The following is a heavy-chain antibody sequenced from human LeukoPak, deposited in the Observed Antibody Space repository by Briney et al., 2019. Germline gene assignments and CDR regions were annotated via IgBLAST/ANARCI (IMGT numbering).Heavy chain of an antibody. CDR3: VCGGSYYVA. V-gene: IGHV3-7*01. CDR2: IKEDGSEK. CDR1: GFTFTSYW. Sequence: GSLRLSCAASGFTFTSYWMTWVRQAPGTGLELVANIKEDGSEKYYVDSVKGRFSISRDNAKNSLYLQMNSLRAEDTAVYYCVCGGSYYVAWGQGTLVTVSS. J-gene: IGHJ5*02. D-gene: IGHD1-26*01.